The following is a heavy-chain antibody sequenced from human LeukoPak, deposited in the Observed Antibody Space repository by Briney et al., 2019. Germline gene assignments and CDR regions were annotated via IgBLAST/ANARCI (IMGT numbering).Heavy chain of an antibody. Sequence: SETLSLTCTVSGGSIISYYWSWIRQPAGKGLEWIGRIYTSGSTNYNPSLKSRVTMSVDTSKTQISLRLSSVTAADTAVYYCARQRRGMATIPFDYWGQGTLVTVSS. CDR1: GGSIISYY. D-gene: IGHD5-24*01. CDR2: IYTSGST. J-gene: IGHJ4*02. CDR3: ARQRRGMATIPFDY. V-gene: IGHV4-4*07.